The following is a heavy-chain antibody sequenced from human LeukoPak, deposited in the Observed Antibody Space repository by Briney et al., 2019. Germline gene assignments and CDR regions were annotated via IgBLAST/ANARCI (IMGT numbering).Heavy chain of an antibody. V-gene: IGHV1-69*06. CDR1: GGTFSSYA. CDR2: VIPIFVTA. J-gene: IGHJ4*02. Sequence: ASVKVSCKASGGTFSSYAISWVRQAPGHGLECRGGVIPIFVTANYAQKFQGRVTITADKSTSTAYMALSSLRSEDTAVYYCARGDDGDFTLFDYWGQGTLVTVSP. CDR3: ARGDDGDFTLFDY. D-gene: IGHD4-17*01.